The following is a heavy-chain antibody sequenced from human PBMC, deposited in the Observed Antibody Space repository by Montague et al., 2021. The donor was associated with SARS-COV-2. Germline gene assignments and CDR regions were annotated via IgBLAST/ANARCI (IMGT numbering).Heavy chain of an antibody. Sequence: SETLSLTCAVSGGSISSDNWCSCVRHPPGKGLEWFGEIFHSGSTNYHPPLKSRVTTSVSKSKNDFSLQLSPVTAADTAMYYCARRITMVRGVTKRKNWFDPWGQGILVTVSS. J-gene: IGHJ5*02. CDR1: GGSISSDNW. V-gene: IGHV4-4*02. CDR2: IFHSGST. D-gene: IGHD3-10*01. CDR3: ARRITMVRGVTKRKNWFDP.